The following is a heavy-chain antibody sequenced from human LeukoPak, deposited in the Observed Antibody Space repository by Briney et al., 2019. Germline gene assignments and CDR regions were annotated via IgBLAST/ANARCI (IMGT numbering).Heavy chain of an antibody. Sequence: GGSLRLSCAVSGFTLSSYSMKWVRQAPGKGLEWVSSISSLYIYYGDSVKGRFTISRDNAKHSVYLQMNRLRAEDTAVYYCARAGSGYTSPSDYWGQGTLVTVSS. CDR1: GFTLSSYS. V-gene: IGHV3-21*01. CDR3: ARAGSGYTSPSDY. J-gene: IGHJ4*02. CDR2: ISSLYI. D-gene: IGHD6-13*01.